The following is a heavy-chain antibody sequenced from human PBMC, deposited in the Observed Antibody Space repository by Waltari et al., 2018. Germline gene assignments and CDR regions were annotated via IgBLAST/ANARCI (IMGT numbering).Heavy chain of an antibody. CDR3: AKRIVGGPFDV. J-gene: IGHJ3*01. D-gene: IGHD1-26*01. CDR2: IIPIFGTP. Sequence: QVHLVQPGAEVTKPASSVRVSSEVAGGNFGSYAITRVRQAPGQGLEWMAGIIPIFGTPNYAQKFQGRVNVAADESTSTAYMELSSLRSDDTAIYYCAKRIVGGPFDVWGQGTVVIVSS. V-gene: IGHV1-69*12. CDR1: GGNFGSYA.